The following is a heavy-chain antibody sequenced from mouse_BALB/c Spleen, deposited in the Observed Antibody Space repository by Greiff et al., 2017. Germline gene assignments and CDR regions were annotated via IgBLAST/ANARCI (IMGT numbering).Heavy chain of an antibody. D-gene: IGHD1-1*01. CDR2: IWAGGST. V-gene: IGHV2-9*02. Sequence: QVQLKESGPGLVAPSQSLSITCTVSGFSLTSYGVHWVRQPPGKGLEWLGVIWAGGSTNYNSALMSRLSISKDNSKSQVFLKMNSLQTDDTAMYYCARGVVAPHYYAMDYWGQGTSVTVSS. J-gene: IGHJ4*01. CDR1: GFSLTSYG. CDR3: ARGVVAPHYYAMDY.